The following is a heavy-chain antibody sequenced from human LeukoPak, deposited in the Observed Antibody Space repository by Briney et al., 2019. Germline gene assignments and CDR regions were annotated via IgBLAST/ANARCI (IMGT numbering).Heavy chain of an antibody. CDR2: ISSSSSYI. Sequence: PGGSLRLSCAASGFTFSSYSMNWVRQAPGKGLEWVSSISSSSSYIYYADSVKGRFTISRDNAKNSLYLQMNSLRAEDTAVYYCVRDRGYSGYGGYFDYWGQGTLVTVSS. D-gene: IGHD5-12*01. V-gene: IGHV3-21*01. CDR3: VRDRGYSGYGGYFDY. J-gene: IGHJ4*02. CDR1: GFTFSSYS.